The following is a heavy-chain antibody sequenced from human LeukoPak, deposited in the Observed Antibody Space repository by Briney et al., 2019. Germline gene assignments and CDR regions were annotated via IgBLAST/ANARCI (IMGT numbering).Heavy chain of an antibody. CDR2: INSEGSST. J-gene: IGHJ3*02. CDR1: GFTFSSYW. CDR3: ARASSSSWYENHDAFDI. D-gene: IGHD6-13*01. V-gene: IGHV3-74*01. Sequence: GGSLRLSCAASGFTFSSYWMHWVRQAPGKGRVWVSLINSEGSSTSYADSVKGRFTISRDNAKNTMYLKMNSLRPEDTAVYYCARASSSSWYENHDAFDIWGQGTMVTVSS.